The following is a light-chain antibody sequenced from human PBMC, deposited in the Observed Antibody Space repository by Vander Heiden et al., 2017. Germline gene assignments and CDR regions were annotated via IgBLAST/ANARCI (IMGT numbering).Light chain of an antibody. V-gene: IGKV3-20*01. Sequence: EIVLTQSPGTLSLSPGERATLSCRASQSVSSSYLAWYQQKPGQAPRLLIYGASSGSGTDFTLTISRLEPEDFAVYYCQQYGSSRRTFGQGTKVEIK. J-gene: IGKJ1*01. CDR3: QQYGSSRRT. CDR1: QSVSSSY. CDR2: GAS.